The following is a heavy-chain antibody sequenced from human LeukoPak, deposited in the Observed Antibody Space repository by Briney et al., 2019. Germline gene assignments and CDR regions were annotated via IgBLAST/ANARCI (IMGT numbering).Heavy chain of an antibody. D-gene: IGHD3-22*01. CDR1: GFTFSNYW. CDR2: IKSDGRT. V-gene: IGHV3-74*01. J-gene: IGHJ1*01. Sequence: GGSLRLSCAAAGFTFSNYWMHWVRQAPGKGLVWVSRIKSDGRTNYADSVKGRFTISRDNAKNTVSLQMNSLRAEDTGVYYCARAPSEIGGYYPEYFRYWGQGTLVTVSS. CDR3: ARAPSEIGGYYPEYFRY.